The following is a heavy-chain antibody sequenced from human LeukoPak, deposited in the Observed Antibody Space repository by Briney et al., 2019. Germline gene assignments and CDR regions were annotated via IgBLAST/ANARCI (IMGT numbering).Heavy chain of an antibody. CDR1: GFTFSSYA. V-gene: IGHV3-30*04. D-gene: IGHD5-24*01. J-gene: IGHJ4*02. CDR3: ARDLRRIATINVGGDY. Sequence: GGSLRLSCAASGFTFSSYAMHWVRQAPGKGLEWVAVISYDGSNKYYADSVKGRFTISRDNSKNTLYLQMNSLRAEDTAVYYCARDLRRIATINVGGDYWGQGTLVTVSS. CDR2: ISYDGSNK.